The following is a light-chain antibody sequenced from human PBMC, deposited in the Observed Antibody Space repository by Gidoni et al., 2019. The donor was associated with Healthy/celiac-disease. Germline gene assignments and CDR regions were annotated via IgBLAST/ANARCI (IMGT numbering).Light chain of an antibody. J-gene: IGLJ3*02. CDR3: CSYAGSSLWV. CDR2: EGS. V-gene: IGLV2-23*01. Sequence: SALTQPASVSGSPGQSITISCAGTSSDVGSYNLVSWYQQHPGKAPKLMIYEGSKRPSGVSNRFSGSKSGNTASLTISGRQAEDEADYYCCSYAGSSLWVFGGGTKLTVL. CDR1: SSDVGSYNL.